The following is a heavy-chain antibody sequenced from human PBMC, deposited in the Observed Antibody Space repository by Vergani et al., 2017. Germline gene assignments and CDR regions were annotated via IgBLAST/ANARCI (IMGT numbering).Heavy chain of an antibody. J-gene: IGHJ5*02. CDR2: IYWNDDK. CDR3: AHRRRSVWFDP. D-gene: IGHD4-17*01. CDR1: GFSLSTSGVG. Sequence: QITLKESGPTLVKPTQTLTLTFTFSGFSLSTSGVGVGWICQPPGKALEWLALIYWNDDKRYSPSLKSRLTITQDTSKNQVVLTMTNMDPVDTATYYCAHRRRSVWFDPWGQGTLVTVSS. V-gene: IGHV2-5*01.